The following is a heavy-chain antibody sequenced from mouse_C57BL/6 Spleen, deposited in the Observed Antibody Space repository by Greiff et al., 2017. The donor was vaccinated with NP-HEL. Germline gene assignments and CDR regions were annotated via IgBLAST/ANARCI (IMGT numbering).Heavy chain of an antibody. CDR3: ARQTSWYFDV. CDR1: GFTFSSYG. CDR2: ISSGGSYT. Sequence: EVQLVESGGDLVKPGGSLKLSCAASGFTFSSYGMSWVRQTPDKRLEWVATISSGGSYTYYLDSVKGRFTISRDNAKNTLYLQMSSLKSEDTAMYYCARQTSWYFDVWGTGTTVTVSS. J-gene: IGHJ1*03. V-gene: IGHV5-6*01.